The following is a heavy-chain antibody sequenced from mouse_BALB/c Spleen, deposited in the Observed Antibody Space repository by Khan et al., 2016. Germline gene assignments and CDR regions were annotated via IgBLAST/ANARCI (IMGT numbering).Heavy chain of an antibody. Sequence: VRLQQSGAELVKPGASVKLSCTASGFNIKDTYMHWVKQRPEQGLEWIGRIDPANVNTKYDPKFQGKATITADTSSNTASLQLSSLTSEHTAVYYCTREGYSPYLGQGTTLTVSS. J-gene: IGHJ2*01. CDR1: GFNIKDTY. V-gene: IGHV14-3*02. CDR3: TREGYSPY. D-gene: IGHD2-3*01. CDR2: IDPANVNT.